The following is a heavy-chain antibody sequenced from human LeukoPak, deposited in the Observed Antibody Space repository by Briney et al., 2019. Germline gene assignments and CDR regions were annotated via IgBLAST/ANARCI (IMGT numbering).Heavy chain of an antibody. D-gene: IGHD6-13*01. CDR1: GFTFSDAW. V-gene: IGHV3-11*04. Sequence: GGSLRLSCAASGFTFSDAWMSWVRQAPGKGLEWVSYISSSGSMLHYADSVEGRFTISRDNAKNSLYLQMSSLRVEDTAVYYCTRRPYSSSWYYFDFWGQGTLVTVSS. J-gene: IGHJ4*02. CDR3: TRRPYSSSWYYFDF. CDR2: ISSSGSML.